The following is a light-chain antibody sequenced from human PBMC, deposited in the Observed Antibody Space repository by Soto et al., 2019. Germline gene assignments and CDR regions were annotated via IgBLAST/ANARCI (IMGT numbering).Light chain of an antibody. CDR2: ATS. Sequence: QMTQSPSSVSASVGDSVTITCRASPGISGWLAWSQQKPGKAPKLLIYATSTLQSGVPPRFSGSASGTDFTLTISSLQPEDFATYYCLQSNNFPPLTFGGGTKVEIK. CDR3: LQSNNFPPLT. CDR1: PGISGW. J-gene: IGKJ4*01. V-gene: IGKV1-12*01.